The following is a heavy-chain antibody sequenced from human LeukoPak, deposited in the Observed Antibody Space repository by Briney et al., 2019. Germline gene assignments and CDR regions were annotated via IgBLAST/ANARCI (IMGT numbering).Heavy chain of an antibody. CDR3: ASENLGYSSGWSL. CDR1: GHTFTSYG. D-gene: IGHD6-19*01. J-gene: IGHJ4*02. CDR2: ISAYNGNT. Sequence: ASVKVSCKASGHTFTSYGISWVRQAPGQGLEWMGWISAYNGNTNYAQKLQGRVTMTTDTSTSTAYMELRSLRSDDTAVYYCASENLGYSSGWSLWGQGTLVTVSS. V-gene: IGHV1-18*01.